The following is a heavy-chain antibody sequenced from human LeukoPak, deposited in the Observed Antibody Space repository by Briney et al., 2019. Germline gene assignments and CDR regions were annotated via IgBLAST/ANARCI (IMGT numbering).Heavy chain of an antibody. CDR1: GFTFSSYG. D-gene: IGHD3-16*01. CDR2: ISSSSSSYL. V-gene: IGHV3-21*01. J-gene: IGHJ4*02. Sequence: KAGGSLRLSCAASGFTFSSYGMNWVRQAPGKGLEWVSSISSSSSSYLYYADSVKGRFTISRDNAKNSLFLQMDSLRVEDTALYYCARDLSDDYSLDYWGQGTLVSVSS. CDR3: ARDLSDDYSLDY.